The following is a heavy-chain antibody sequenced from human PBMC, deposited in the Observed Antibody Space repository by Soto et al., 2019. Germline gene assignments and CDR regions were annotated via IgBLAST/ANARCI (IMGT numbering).Heavy chain of an antibody. Sequence: QVQLQESGPGLVKPSETLSVTCTVSGGSVSSGSYYWSWIRQPPGKGLEWIGYISYSGSTNYNPSLKSRVTISVDTSRNQFSLKLSSVTAADTAVYYCARDHYYDSGDVWGQGTTVTVSS. J-gene: IGHJ6*02. V-gene: IGHV4-61*01. CDR1: GGSVSSGSYY. D-gene: IGHD3-22*01. CDR2: ISYSGST. CDR3: ARDHYYDSGDV.